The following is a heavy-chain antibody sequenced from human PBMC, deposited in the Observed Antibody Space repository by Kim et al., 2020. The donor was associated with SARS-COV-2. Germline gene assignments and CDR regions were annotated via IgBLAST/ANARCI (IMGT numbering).Heavy chain of an antibody. CDR1: GFTFSNYA. CDR2: ISGSGGST. V-gene: IGHV3-23*01. Sequence: GGSLRLSCAASGFTFSNYAMSWVRQAPGKGLEWVSSISGSGGSTYYADSVKGRFTISRDNSKSTLYLQMNILRAEDTAVYYCAKLSSNIVAVLVVYIDYWGQGTLVTVSS. D-gene: IGHD2-15*01. J-gene: IGHJ4*02. CDR3: AKLSSNIVAVLVVYIDY.